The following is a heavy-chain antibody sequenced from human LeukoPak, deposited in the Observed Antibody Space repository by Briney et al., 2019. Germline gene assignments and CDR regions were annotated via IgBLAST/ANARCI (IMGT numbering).Heavy chain of an antibody. CDR2: IGSYEGDT. V-gene: IGHV1-18*01. CDR1: TSH. D-gene: IGHD3-22*01. J-gene: IGHJ5*01. CDR3: ARDFWNFYDSSGYYRDFDS. Sequence: ASVKVSRKATSHISWVRQAPGQGLGWMGWIGSYEGDTYYAQKFQGRVTVTTDTSTNTAYMELRSLRADDTAVYYCARDFWNFYDSSGYYRDFDSWGQGTPVTVSS.